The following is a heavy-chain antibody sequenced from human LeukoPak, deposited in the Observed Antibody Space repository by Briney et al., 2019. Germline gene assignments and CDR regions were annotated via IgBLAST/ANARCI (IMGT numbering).Heavy chain of an antibody. CDR2: ISSRSSYT. J-gene: IGHJ3*02. CDR1: GFTFSDYY. CDR3: ARKVVGGPVRAFDI. V-gene: IGHV3-11*03. Sequence: GGSLRLSCAASGFTFSDYYMNWIRQAPGKGLEWVSSISSRSSYTDYADSVKGRFTISRDNAKNSLYLQMNSLGAEDTAVYYCARKVVGGPVRAFDIWGQGTMVTVSS. D-gene: IGHD2-15*01.